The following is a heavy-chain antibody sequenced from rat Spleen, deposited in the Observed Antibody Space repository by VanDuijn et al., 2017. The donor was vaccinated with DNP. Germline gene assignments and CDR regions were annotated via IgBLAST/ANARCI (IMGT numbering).Heavy chain of an antibody. J-gene: IGHJ2*01. Sequence: EVQLQESGPGLLKPSQSLSLTCSVTAYSITTNYWGWIRKFPGNKMEWVGHISYSGSTHYHPSLKSRISITRDTSKNQFVMHLNSVTTEDTATYYWARWSDYFDYWSQGVMVKVSS. CDR2: ISYSGST. CDR1: AYSITTNY. V-gene: IGHV3-1*01. CDR3: ARWSDYFDY.